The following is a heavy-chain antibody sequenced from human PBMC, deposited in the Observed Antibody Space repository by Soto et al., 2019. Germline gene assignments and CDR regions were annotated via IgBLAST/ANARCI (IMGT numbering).Heavy chain of an antibody. J-gene: IGHJ6*02. V-gene: IGHV3-7*03. Sequence: GGSLRLSCVASGFTFSNHWISWVRQAPGKGLEWVANIKEDGSEKYYMDSVKGRFTISRDNAENSVYLQMNSLRAEDTAVYYCARGHYGMDGWGQGTTVTVSS. CDR1: GFTFSNHW. CDR3: ARGHYGMDG. CDR2: IKEDGSEK.